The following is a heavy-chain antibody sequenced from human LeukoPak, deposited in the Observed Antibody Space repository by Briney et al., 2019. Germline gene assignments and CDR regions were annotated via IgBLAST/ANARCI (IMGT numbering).Heavy chain of an antibody. CDR2: ISGSGATK. V-gene: IGHV3-23*01. CDR3: AKSLRGYSASRFDC. D-gene: IGHD4-11*01. J-gene: IGHJ4*02. CDR1: GFSFSGYA. Sequence: PGGSLRLSCAASGFSFSGYAMSWVRQAPGKWLEWVSTISGSGATKYYADSVKGRFIISRDNSKNTLYLQMNSLRAEDTAVYYCAKSLRGYSASRFDCWGQGTLVTVSS.